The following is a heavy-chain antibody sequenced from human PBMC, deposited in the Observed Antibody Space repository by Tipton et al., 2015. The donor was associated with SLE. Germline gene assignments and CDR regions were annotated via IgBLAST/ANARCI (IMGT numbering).Heavy chain of an antibody. V-gene: IGHV3-23*01. J-gene: IGHJ4*02. CDR1: GFTFSSYA. D-gene: IGHD6-6*01. CDR2: ISGSGGST. CDR3: AKDPGGIAARGYFDY. Sequence: SLRLPCAASGFTFSSYAMSWVRQAPGKGLEWVSAISGSGGSTYYADSVKGRFTISRDNSKNTLYLQMNSLRAEDTAVYYCAKDPGGIAARGYFDYWGQGTLVTVSS.